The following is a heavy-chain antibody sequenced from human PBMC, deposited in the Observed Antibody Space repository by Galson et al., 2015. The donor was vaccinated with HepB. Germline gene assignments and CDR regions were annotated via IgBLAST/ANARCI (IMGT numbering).Heavy chain of an antibody. Sequence: SLRLSCAASGFTFSSYGMPWVRQAPGKGLEWVAVIWYDGSDEYYADSVKGRFTIFRDNSKNTLYLQMNSLRAEDTAVYYCARDTESASGIHYWGQGTLVTVSS. CDR2: IWYDGSDE. CDR3: ARDTESASGIHY. D-gene: IGHD1-14*01. V-gene: IGHV3-33*01. CDR1: GFTFSSYG. J-gene: IGHJ4*02.